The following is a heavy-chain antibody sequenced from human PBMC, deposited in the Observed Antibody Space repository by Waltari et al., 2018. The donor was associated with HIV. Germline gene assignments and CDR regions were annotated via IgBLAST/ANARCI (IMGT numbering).Heavy chain of an antibody. J-gene: IGHJ5*02. Sequence: EVQLLASGGGLVQPGASLTLSCTAFRMTLSSFAMRWVPPPPGRGLEWVSSLSSDGDDTNYADSVKGRFTISRDNSNNTLSLQMNNVRVEDTGIYYCAKIPSDYGDCCWFDPWGQGTLVTVSS. CDR3: AKIPSDYGDCCWFDP. D-gene: IGHD4-17*01. CDR2: LSSDGDDT. V-gene: IGHV3-23*01. CDR1: RMTLSSFA.